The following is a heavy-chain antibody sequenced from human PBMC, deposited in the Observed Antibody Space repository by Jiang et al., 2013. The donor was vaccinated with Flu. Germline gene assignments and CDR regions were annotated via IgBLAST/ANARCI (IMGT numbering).Heavy chain of an antibody. CDR1: GGSISSSSYY. V-gene: IGHV4-39*01. D-gene: IGHD3-22*01. CDR3: ARHRYYDSSED. Sequence: GPGLVKPSETLSLTCTVSGGSISSSSYYWGWIRQPPGKGLEWIGSIYYSGSTYYNPSLKSRVTISVDTSKNQFSLKLSSVTAADTAVYYCARHRYYDSSEDWGQGTLVTVSS. CDR2: IYYSGST. J-gene: IGHJ4*02.